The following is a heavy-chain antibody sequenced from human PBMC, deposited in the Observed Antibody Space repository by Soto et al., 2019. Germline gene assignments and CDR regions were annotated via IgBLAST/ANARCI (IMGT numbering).Heavy chain of an antibody. Sequence: SETLSLTCTVSGGSISNSDYFWAWMRQPPGKGLEWVGTISHTGSPRYNPSLKSRVTISVDTSKNQFSLRLPSVTAADTAVFFCASQLESTTYFDYWGRGTLVTVSS. CDR3: ASQLESTTYFDY. D-gene: IGHD1-1*01. CDR1: GGSISNSDYF. CDR2: ISHTGSP. V-gene: IGHV4-39*01. J-gene: IGHJ4*02.